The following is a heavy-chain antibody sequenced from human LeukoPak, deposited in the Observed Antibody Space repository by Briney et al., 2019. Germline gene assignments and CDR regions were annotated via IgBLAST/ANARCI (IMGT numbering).Heavy chain of an antibody. CDR1: GGSISNYF. Sequence: SETLSLTCTVSGGSISNYFWSWIRQPAGKGLEWIGRIYTSGSTDYNPSLKSRVTMSVDTSKNQFSLKLNSVTAADTAVYYCARGPRNSDWYSIDYWGQGTLATVSS. CDR2: IYTSGST. CDR3: ARGPRNSDWYSIDY. D-gene: IGHD6-19*01. J-gene: IGHJ4*02. V-gene: IGHV4-4*07.